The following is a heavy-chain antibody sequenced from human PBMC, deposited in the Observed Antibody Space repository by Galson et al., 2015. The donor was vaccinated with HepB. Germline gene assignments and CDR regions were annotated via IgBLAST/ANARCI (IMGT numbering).Heavy chain of an antibody. J-gene: IGHJ6*03. CDR3: ARDAAVWSDGRYKPYQRYIDV. CDR1: GFTFRNYG. D-gene: IGHD1-1*01. V-gene: IGHV3-33*01. Sequence: SLRLSCAASGFTFRNYGIRWVRQAPGKGLEWVAFIYSDGRHKNYTDSVKGRFTVSRDNSKSTLYLQMSSLRIEDTALYFCARDAAVWSDGRYKPYQRYIDVWGKGTTVIVS. CDR2: IYSDGRHK.